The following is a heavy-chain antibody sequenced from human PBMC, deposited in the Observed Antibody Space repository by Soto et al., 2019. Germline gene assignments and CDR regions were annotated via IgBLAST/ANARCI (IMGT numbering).Heavy chain of an antibody. V-gene: IGHV3-7*05. CDR3: AKSLSAIPGDS. Sequence: GGSLRLSCAASGFTFSSYWMSWVLQGPGKGPEWVANIKQDGSEIYYVDSVKGRFTISRDNAKSSLYLQMTSLRAEDTAVYHCAKSLSAIPGDSWGQGTLVTVSS. CDR1: GFTFSSYW. J-gene: IGHJ4*02. CDR2: IKQDGSEI. D-gene: IGHD2-2*01.